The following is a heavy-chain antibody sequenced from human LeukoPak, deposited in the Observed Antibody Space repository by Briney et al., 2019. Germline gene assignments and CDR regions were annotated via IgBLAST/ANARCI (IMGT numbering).Heavy chain of an antibody. J-gene: IGHJ4*02. D-gene: IGHD3-22*01. CDR2: INPNSGGT. CDR3: ARGLLHWNYYDSSGSAEISC. CDR1: GYTFTGYY. Sequence: ASVKVSCKGSGYTFTGYYMHWVRQAPGQRLEWMGRINPNSGGTNYAQKFQGRVTMTRDTSISTAYMELSRLRSDDTAVYYCARGLLHWNYYDSSGSAEISCWGQGTLVTVSS. V-gene: IGHV1-2*06.